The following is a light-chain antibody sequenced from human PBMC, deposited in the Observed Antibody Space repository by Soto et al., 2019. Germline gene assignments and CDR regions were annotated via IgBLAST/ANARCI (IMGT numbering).Light chain of an antibody. CDR1: QSVGTY. J-gene: IGKJ2*01. CDR3: QQRYHWPKT. V-gene: IGKV3-11*01. Sequence: EIVLTQSPAPLSLSPGERATLFCTASQSVGTYLAWYHHSPGQAPRLLIYEAANRATGLPDRFSGSGSETDFTLTISSPEPEDFAVYYCQQRYHWPKTFGQGTKLEIK. CDR2: EAA.